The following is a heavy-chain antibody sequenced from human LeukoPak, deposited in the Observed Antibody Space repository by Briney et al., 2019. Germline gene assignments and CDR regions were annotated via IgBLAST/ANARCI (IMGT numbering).Heavy chain of an antibody. V-gene: IGHV3-21*01. CDR2: ISSSSSYI. J-gene: IGHJ4*02. Sequence: GGSLRLSCAASGFTFSSYSMNWVRQAPGKGLEWVSSISSSSSYIYYADSVKGRFTISRDNAKNSLYLQMNSLRAEDTAVYYCAGEARRWLTPSYWGQGTLVTVSS. D-gene: IGHD5-24*01. CDR3: AGEARRWLTPSY. CDR1: GFTFSSYS.